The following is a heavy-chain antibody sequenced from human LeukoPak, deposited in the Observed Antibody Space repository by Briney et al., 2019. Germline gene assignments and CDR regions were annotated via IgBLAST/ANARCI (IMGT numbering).Heavy chain of an antibody. CDR3: ARVAPGPYGSGSQIDY. Sequence: PSETLSLTCTVSGGSISSSSYYWSWIRQPPGKGLEWIGYIYYSGSTNYNPSLKSRVTISVDTSKNQFSLKLSSVTAADTAVYYCARVAPGPYGSGSQIDYWGQGTLVTVSS. V-gene: IGHV4-61*01. J-gene: IGHJ4*02. CDR1: GGSISSSSYY. D-gene: IGHD3-10*01. CDR2: IYYSGST.